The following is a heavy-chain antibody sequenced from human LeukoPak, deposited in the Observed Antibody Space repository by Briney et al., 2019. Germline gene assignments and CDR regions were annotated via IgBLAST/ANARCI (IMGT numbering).Heavy chain of an antibody. D-gene: IGHD2-2*01. CDR3: ARSDLGYCSSTSCYAVAFDI. V-gene: IGHV1-69*04. CDR1: GGTFSSYA. CDR2: IIPILGIA. Sequence: SVKVSCKASGGTFSSYAISWVRQAPGQGLEWMGRIIPILGIANYAQKFQGRVTITADKSTSTAYMELSSLRSEDTAVYYCARSDLGYCSSTSCYAVAFDIWGQGTMVTVSS. J-gene: IGHJ3*02.